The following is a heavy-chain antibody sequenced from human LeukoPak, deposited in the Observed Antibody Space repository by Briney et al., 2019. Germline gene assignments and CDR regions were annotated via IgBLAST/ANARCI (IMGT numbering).Heavy chain of an antibody. CDR2: ISYDGSNK. D-gene: IGHD3-10*02. Sequence: GGSLRLSCAASGFTFSTYGMHWVRQAPGKGLEWVAVISYDGSNKYYADSVKGRFTISRDNSKNTLYLQMNSLRAEDTAVYYCAELGITMIGGVWGKGTTVTISS. CDR3: AELGITMIGGV. V-gene: IGHV3-30*18. J-gene: IGHJ6*04. CDR1: GFTFSTYG.